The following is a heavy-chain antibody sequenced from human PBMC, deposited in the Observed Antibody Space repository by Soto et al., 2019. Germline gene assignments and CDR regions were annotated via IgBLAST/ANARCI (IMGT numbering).Heavy chain of an antibody. Sequence: ASVKVSCKASGDTFTSYAMHWVRQAPGQRLEWMGWINAGNGNTKYSQKFQGRVTITADKSTSTAYMELSSLRSEDTAVYYCAMEYCSSTSCYRDYWGQGTLVTVSS. J-gene: IGHJ4*02. D-gene: IGHD2-2*02. CDR1: GDTFTSYA. V-gene: IGHV1-3*01. CDR2: INAGNGNT. CDR3: AMEYCSSTSCYRDY.